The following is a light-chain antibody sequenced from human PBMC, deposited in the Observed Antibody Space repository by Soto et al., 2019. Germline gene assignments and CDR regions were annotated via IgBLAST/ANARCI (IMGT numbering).Light chain of an antibody. J-gene: IGLJ2*01. CDR3: SSYTRGDFVV. CDR1: SSDVGAYNS. CDR2: DVT. Sequence: QSALTQPASVSGSPGQSITISCSGTSSDVGAYNSVAWYQHRPGTAPKFMIYDVTNRPSGVSNRFSGSKSGNTASLTISGLQAEDEADYYCSSYTRGDFVVFGGGTQLTVL. V-gene: IGLV2-14*03.